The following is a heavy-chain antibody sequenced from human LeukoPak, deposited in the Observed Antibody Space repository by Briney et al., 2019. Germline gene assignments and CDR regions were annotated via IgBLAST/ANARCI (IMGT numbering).Heavy chain of an antibody. CDR2: IYHSGNT. D-gene: IGHD1-14*01. CDR3: ARPILTGIPDSFDI. Sequence: SETLSLTCAVSGDSISNNNWWSWVRQPPGKGLEWIGQIYHSGNTNYNPSLKSRVTISVDTSKNQFSLKLRSVTAADTAVYYCARPILTGIPDSFDIWGQGTTVTVSS. CDR1: GDSISNNNW. V-gene: IGHV4-4*02. J-gene: IGHJ3*02.